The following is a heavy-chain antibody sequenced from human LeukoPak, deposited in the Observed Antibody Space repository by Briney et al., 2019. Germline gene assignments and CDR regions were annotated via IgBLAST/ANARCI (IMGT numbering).Heavy chain of an antibody. CDR2: IRAHTGNT. D-gene: IGHD1-1*01. CDR3: ARDIATVQHQD. CDR1: GYTFTNSG. Sequence: ASVKVSCKASGYTFTNSGISWVRQAPGQGLEWVGWIRAHTGNTNYVQKFQDKGTMTKDTSTSTAYMELRSLRSDDTAVYFCARDIATVQHQDWGQGTLVTVSS. V-gene: IGHV1-18*01. J-gene: IGHJ4*02.